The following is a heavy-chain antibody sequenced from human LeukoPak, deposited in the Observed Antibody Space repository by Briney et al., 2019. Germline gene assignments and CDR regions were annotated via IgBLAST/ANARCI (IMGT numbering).Heavy chain of an antibody. Sequence: ASVKVSCRVSGYTLTELSMHWVRQAPGKGLEWMRGFDPGDGETIYAQKFQGRVTMTEDTSTDTAYMELSSLRSEDTAVYYCATWPAYYDSSGYYSDYWGQGTLVTVSS. CDR1: GYTLTELS. V-gene: IGHV1-24*01. D-gene: IGHD3-22*01. J-gene: IGHJ4*02. CDR3: ATWPAYYDSSGYYSDY. CDR2: FDPGDGET.